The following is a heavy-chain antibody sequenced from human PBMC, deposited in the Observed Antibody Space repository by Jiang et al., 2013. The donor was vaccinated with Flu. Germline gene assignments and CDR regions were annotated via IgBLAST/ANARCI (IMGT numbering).Heavy chain of an antibody. D-gene: IGHD1-26*01. Sequence: LLKPSETLSLTCTVSGGSISSYYWSWIRQPPGKGLEWIGYIYYSGSTNYNPSLKSRVTISVDTSKNQFSLKLSSVTAADTAVYYCARHLLYSAFDIWGQGTMVTVSS. CDR2: IYYSGST. CDR3: ARHLLYSAFDI. J-gene: IGHJ3*02. V-gene: IGHV4-59*08. CDR1: GGSISSYY.